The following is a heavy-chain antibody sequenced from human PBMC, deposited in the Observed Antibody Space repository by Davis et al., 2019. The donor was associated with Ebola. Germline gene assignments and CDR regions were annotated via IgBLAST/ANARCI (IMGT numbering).Heavy chain of an antibody. J-gene: IGHJ6*02. CDR1: GGSISSGGYY. D-gene: IGHD2-2*01. Sequence: PSETLSLTCTVSGGSISSGGYYWSWIRQPPGKGLEWIGYIYYSGSTYYNPSLKSRVTISVDTSKNQFSLKLSSVTAADTAVYYCARGGYCSSASCLYGMDVWGQGTTVTVSS. V-gene: IGHV4-31*03. CDR2: IYYSGST. CDR3: ARGGYCSSASCLYGMDV.